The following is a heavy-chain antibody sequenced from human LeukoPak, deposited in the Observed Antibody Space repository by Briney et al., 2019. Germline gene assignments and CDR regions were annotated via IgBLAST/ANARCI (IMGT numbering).Heavy chain of an antibody. D-gene: IGHD3-16*01. V-gene: IGHV1-69*04. J-gene: IGHJ4*02. CDR3: ARVLGVIRVGGVMGDY. Sequence: SVKVSCKASGGTFSSYAISWVRQAPGQGLEWMGRIIPILGIANYAQKFQGRVTITADKSTSTAYMELSSLRSEDTAVYYCARVLGVIRVGGVMGDYGGRGTLVTVS. CDR1: GGTFSSYA. CDR2: IIPILGIA.